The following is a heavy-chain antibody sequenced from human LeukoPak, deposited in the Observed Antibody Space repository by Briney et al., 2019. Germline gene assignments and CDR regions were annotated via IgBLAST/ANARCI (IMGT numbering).Heavy chain of an antibody. CDR2: ITSISSYI. Sequence: GGSLRLSCAASGFTFSRYTMTWVRQAPGKGLEWVSSITSISSYIYYADSVKGRSTISRDNAKNSLYLQLNSLRAEDTAVYYCAKEHSPYCSGDACYDYFDYWGQGILVTVSS. J-gene: IGHJ4*02. CDR3: AKEHSPYCSGDACYDYFDY. D-gene: IGHD2-15*01. CDR1: GFTFSRYT. V-gene: IGHV3-21*01.